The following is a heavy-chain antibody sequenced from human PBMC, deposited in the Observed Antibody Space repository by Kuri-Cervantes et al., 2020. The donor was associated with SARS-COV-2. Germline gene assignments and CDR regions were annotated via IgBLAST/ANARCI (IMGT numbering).Heavy chain of an antibody. J-gene: IGHJ4*02. D-gene: IGHD2-8*02. CDR1: GGSFRGYY. Sequence: SETLSLTCAVYGGSFRGYYWSWIRQPPGKGLEWIGEINHSGSTNYNPSLKSRVTISVETSENQFSLKLRSVTAEDTAVYYCAKDSDLDCTGGVCYTFFDYWGQGTLVTVSS. V-gene: IGHV4-34*01. CDR3: AKDSDLDCTGGVCYTFFDY. CDR2: INHSGST.